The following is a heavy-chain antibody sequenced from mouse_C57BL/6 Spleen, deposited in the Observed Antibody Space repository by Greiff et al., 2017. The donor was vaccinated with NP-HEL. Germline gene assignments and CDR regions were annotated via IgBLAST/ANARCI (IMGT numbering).Heavy chain of an antibody. Sequence: QVQLQQSGPELVKPGASVKISCKASGYAFSSSWMNWVKQRPGKGLEWIGRIYPGDGDTNYNGKFKGKATLTADKSSSTAYMQLSSLTSEDSAVYFCARRGFGVGDYDYYAMDYWGQGTSVTVSS. CDR1: GYAFSSSW. J-gene: IGHJ4*01. D-gene: IGHD1-1*01. CDR3: ARRGFGVGDYDYYAMDY. V-gene: IGHV1-82*01. CDR2: IYPGDGDT.